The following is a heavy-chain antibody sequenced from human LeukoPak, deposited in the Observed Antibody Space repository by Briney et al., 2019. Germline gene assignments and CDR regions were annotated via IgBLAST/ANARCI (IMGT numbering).Heavy chain of an antibody. CDR1: GGSISSYY. J-gene: IGHJ5*02. D-gene: IGHD2-2*01. CDR2: IYTSGST. Sequence: SETLSLTCTVSGGSISSYYWSWIRQPAGKGLEWIGRIYTSGSTNYNPSLKSRVTMSVDTSKNQFSLKLSSVTAADTAVYYCASPDSVPAAKGFDPWGRGTLVTVSS. CDR3: ASPDSVPAAKGFDP. V-gene: IGHV4-4*07.